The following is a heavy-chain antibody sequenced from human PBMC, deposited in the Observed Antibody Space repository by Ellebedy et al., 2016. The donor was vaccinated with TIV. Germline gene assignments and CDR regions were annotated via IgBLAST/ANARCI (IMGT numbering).Heavy chain of an antibody. CDR1: GFTLSRNW. V-gene: IGHV3-7*04. J-gene: IGHJ4*02. CDR2: IIPDGSAK. CDR3: ARYAVGSYYFDY. Sequence: GESLKIYCAASGFTLSRNWMSWVPQAPGKGLERVATIIPDGSAKYYVASVKGRFTISRDNAKNSLYPQMDSLRAEDTAIYYCARYAVGSYYFDYWGQGTLVTVSS. D-gene: IGHD2-2*01.